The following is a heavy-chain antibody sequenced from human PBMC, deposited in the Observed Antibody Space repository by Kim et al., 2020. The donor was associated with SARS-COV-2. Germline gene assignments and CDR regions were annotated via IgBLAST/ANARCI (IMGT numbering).Heavy chain of an antibody. CDR3: ARGRVDID. CDR2: SGST. Sequence: SGSTNYNPSLKSRVTISVDTSKNQFSLKLSSVTAADTAVYYCARGRVDIDWGQGTLVTVSS. V-gene: IGHV4-34*01. J-gene: IGHJ4*02.